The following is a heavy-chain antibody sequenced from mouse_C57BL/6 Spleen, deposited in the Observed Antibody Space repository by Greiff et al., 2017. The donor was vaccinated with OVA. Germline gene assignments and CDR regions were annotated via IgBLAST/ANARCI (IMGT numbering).Heavy chain of an antibody. CDR1: GFNIKDYY. CDR3: TTDTTEGGYYAMDY. CDR2: IDPEDGDT. J-gene: IGHJ4*01. Sequence: EVHLVESGAELVRPGASVKLSCTASGFNIKDYYMHWVKQRPEQGLEWIGRIDPEDGDTEYAPKFQGKATMTADTSSNTAYLQLSSLTSEDTAVYYCTTDTTEGGYYAMDYWGQGTSVTVSA. D-gene: IGHD1-1*01. V-gene: IGHV14-1*01.